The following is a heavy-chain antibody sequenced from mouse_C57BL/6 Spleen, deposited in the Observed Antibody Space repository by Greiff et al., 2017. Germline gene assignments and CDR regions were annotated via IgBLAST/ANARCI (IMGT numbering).Heavy chain of an antibody. CDR3: ARPLFTTVVAPFDY. V-gene: IGHV5-12*01. J-gene: IGHJ2*01. Sequence: EVNVVESGGGLVQPGGSLKLSCAASGFTFSDYCMYWVRQTPEKRLEWVAYISNGGGSTYYPDTVKGRFTISRDNATNTLYLQMSRLKSEDTAMYYCARPLFTTVVAPFDYWGQGTTLTVSS. D-gene: IGHD1-1*01. CDR1: GFTFSDYC. CDR2: ISNGGGST.